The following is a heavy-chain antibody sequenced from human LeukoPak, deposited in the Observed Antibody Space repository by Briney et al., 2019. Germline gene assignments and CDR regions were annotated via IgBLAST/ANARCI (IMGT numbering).Heavy chain of an antibody. CDR1: GFTFDDYG. V-gene: IGHV3-20*04. Sequence: GGSLRLSCAASGFTFDDYGMSWVRQAPGKGLEWISGINWNGGSTGYADSVKGRFTISRDNDKNSLYLQMNSLRAEDTALYYCARVSSRDIVVVPAAPFDYWGQGTLLTVSS. CDR3: ARVSSRDIVVVPAAPFDY. J-gene: IGHJ4*02. D-gene: IGHD2-2*01. CDR2: INWNGGST.